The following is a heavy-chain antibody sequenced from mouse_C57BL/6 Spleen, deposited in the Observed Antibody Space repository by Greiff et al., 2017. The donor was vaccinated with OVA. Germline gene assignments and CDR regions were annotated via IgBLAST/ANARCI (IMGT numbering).Heavy chain of an antibody. Sequence: VQLQQSGAELVKPGASVKISCKASGYAFSSYWMNWVKQRTGKGLEWIGQIYPGDGDTNYNGKFKGKATLTADKSSSTAYMQLGSLTSEDSAVYFCARRDYYYGSSYGAMDYWGQGTSVTVSS. CDR2: IYPGDGDT. J-gene: IGHJ4*01. V-gene: IGHV1-80*01. CDR3: ARRDYYYGSSYGAMDY. CDR1: GYAFSSYW. D-gene: IGHD1-1*01.